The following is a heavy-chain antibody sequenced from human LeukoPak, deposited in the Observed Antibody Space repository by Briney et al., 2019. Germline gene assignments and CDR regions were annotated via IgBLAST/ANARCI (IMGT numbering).Heavy chain of an antibody. D-gene: IGHD6-13*01. V-gene: IGHV1-2*02. CDR3: ARDLGEAAGTFDY. Sequence: ASVKVSCKASGYTFTGYYMHWVRQAPGQGLEWMGWINPNSGGTNYAQKFQGRVTMTRDTSISTAYMELSRLRPDDTAVYYCARDLGEAAGTFDYWGQGTLVTVSS. J-gene: IGHJ4*02. CDR1: GYTFTGYY. CDR2: INPNSGGT.